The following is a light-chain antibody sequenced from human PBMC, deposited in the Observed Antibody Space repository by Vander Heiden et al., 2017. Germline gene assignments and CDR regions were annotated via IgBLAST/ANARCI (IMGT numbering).Light chain of an antibody. CDR3: QQYYSTPLLT. Sequence: DIVMTQSPDSLAVSLGERATINCKSSQSVLYSSNNKNDLAWYQQKPGQPPKLLIYWASTRESGVPDRFSGSGSGTDFTLTISSLQAEDVAVYYCQQYYSTPLLTFGGGTKVEIK. V-gene: IGKV4-1*01. J-gene: IGKJ4*01. CDR1: QSVLYSSNNKND. CDR2: WAS.